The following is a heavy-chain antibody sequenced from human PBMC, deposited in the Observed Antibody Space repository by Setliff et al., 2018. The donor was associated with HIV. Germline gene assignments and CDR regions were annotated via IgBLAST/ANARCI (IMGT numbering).Heavy chain of an antibody. CDR1: GYGFNNYW. V-gene: IGHV5-51*01. D-gene: IGHD1-26*01. CDR2: IYPGDFVT. CDR3: TRRRRAPGIEDLEAY. J-gene: IGHJ4*02. Sequence: PGESLKISCKGSGYGFNNYWIGWVRQMPGKGLEWMGIIYPGDFVTRYGPSFQGQVFISADRSITTAYLQWDSLKASDTAMYYCTRRRRAPGIEDLEAYWGQGTLVTVSS.